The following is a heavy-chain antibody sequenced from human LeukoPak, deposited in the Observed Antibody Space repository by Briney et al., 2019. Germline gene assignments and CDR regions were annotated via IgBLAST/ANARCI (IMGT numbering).Heavy chain of an antibody. J-gene: IGHJ6*03. CDR1: GYTFTGYY. D-gene: IGHD3-9*01. CDR2: INPNSGGT. V-gene: IGHV1-2*02. CDR3: ATNHHLHRRYFLYYYYYMDV. Sequence: ASVKVSCKASGYTFTGYYMHWVRQAPGQGLEWMGWINPNSGGTNYAQKFQGRVTMTRDTSISTAYMELSRLRSDDTAVYYCATNHHLHRRYFLYYYYYMDVWGKGTTVTVSS.